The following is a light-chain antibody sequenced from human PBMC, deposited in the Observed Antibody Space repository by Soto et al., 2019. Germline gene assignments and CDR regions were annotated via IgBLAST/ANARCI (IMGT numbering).Light chain of an antibody. V-gene: IGLV2-23*01. CDR3: CSYAGSSTWV. Sequence: QSVLAQPASVSGSPGQSITISCTGTSSDVGGYNLVSWYQQHPGKAPKLMIYQGSKRPSGASNRFSGSKSGNTASLTISGLQAEDEADYFCCSYAGSSTWVFGGGTKVTVL. CDR2: QGS. CDR1: SSDVGGYNL. J-gene: IGLJ3*02.